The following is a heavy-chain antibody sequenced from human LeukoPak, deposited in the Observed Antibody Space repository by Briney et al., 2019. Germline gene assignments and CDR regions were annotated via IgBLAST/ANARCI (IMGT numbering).Heavy chain of an antibody. CDR2: IYYSGST. Sequence: PSETLSLTCTVSGGSISSSSYYWGWIRQPPGKGLEWIGSIYYSGSTYYNPSLKSRVTISVDTSKNQFSLKLSSVTAADTAVYYCAREGTYGPPPDYWGQGTLVTVSS. D-gene: IGHD1-14*01. V-gene: IGHV4-39*07. J-gene: IGHJ4*02. CDR3: AREGTYGPPPDY. CDR1: GGSISSSSYY.